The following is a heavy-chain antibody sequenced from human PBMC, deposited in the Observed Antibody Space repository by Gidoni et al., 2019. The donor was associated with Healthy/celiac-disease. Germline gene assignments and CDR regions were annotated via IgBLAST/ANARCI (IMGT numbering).Heavy chain of an antibody. CDR2: ISYDGSNK. D-gene: IGHD6-13*01. V-gene: IGHV3-30*18. CDR1: GFTFSRYG. J-gene: IGHJ6*02. CDR3: AKGFGSWQYYYYYYGMDV. Sequence: QVQLVESGGGVVQPGRSLRLSCAASGFTFSRYGMHWVRQAPGKGLEWVAVISYDGSNKDYADSVKGRFTISRDNSKNTLYLQMNSLRAEDTAVYYCAKGFGSWQYYYYYYGMDVWGQGTTVTVSS.